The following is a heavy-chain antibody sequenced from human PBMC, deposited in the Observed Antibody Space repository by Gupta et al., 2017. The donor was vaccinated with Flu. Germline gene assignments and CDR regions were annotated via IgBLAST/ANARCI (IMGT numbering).Heavy chain of an antibody. Sequence: SWIRQPPGKGLEWIGEINHSGSTNYNPSLKSRVTISVDTSKNQFSLKLSSVTAADTAVYYCARASGDNYMDVWGKGTTVTVSS. D-gene: IGHD7-27*01. V-gene: IGHV4-34*01. J-gene: IGHJ6*03. CDR3: ARASGDNYMDV. CDR2: INHSGST.